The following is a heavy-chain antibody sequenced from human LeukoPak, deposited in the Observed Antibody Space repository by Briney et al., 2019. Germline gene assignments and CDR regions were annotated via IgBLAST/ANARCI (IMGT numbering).Heavy chain of an antibody. Sequence: ASVKVSCKASGYTFTNYYIHWVRQAPGQGLEWMGIINPSGGSTNYAQKFQGRVTMTRNTSISTAYMELSSLRSEDTAVYYCARGRWQQLVRPFDPWGQGTLVTVSS. CDR2: INPSGGST. CDR3: ARGRWQQLVRPFDP. CDR1: GYTFTNYY. V-gene: IGHV1-46*01. D-gene: IGHD6-13*01. J-gene: IGHJ5*02.